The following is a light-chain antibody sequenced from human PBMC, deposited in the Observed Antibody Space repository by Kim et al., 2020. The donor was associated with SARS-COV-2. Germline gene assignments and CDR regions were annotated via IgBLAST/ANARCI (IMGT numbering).Light chain of an antibody. CDR2: DAS. J-gene: IGKJ2*01. CDR3: QRSLTWPPT. V-gene: IGKV3-15*01. Sequence: AWSQQRGGQPPRLLIVDASTRTNGAPARFSGSGSGTEFTLTSPSLQPEDSAVYYCQRSLTWPPTCGQGTKLEI.